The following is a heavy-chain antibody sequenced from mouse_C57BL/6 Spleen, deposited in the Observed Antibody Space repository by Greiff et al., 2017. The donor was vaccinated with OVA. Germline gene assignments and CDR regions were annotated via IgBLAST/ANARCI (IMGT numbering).Heavy chain of an antibody. V-gene: IGHV5-4*01. J-gene: IGHJ3*01. CDR2: ISAGGSYT. Sequence: EVMLVESGGGLVKPGGSLKLSCAASGFTFSSYAMSWVRQTPEKRLEWVATISAGGSYTYYTDNVKGRFTITGDNANNNLYLQMSHLKSEDTAMYYCARDDYSNYGFAYWGKGTLVTVSA. CDR1: GFTFSSYA. CDR3: ARDDYSNYGFAY. D-gene: IGHD2-5*01.